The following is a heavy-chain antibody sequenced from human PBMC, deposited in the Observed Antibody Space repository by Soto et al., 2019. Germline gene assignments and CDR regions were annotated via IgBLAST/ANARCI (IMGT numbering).Heavy chain of an antibody. CDR2: TYYRSKWYY. V-gene: IGHV6-1*01. D-gene: IGHD1-26*01. CDR1: GDSVSSHSAG. CDR3: ARGEQDSGRIIDY. Sequence: PSQTLSLTCAITGDSVSSHSAGWSWVRQSPSRGLEWLGRTYYRSKWYYEYAVPVRGRITINPGTSKTQYTLQLNSVTPEDTAVYVCARGEQDSGRIIDYWGKGTLVTVS. J-gene: IGHJ4*01.